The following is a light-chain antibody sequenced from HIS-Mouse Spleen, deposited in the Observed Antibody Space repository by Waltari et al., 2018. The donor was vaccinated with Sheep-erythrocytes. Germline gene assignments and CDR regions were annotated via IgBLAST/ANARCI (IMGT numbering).Light chain of an antibody. Sequence: QSALTQPASVSGSPGQSITISCTGTSSDVGSYNLVSWYQQHPGKAPKRMIYEGSKRPSGVSNRFSGPKSGNTASLTISGLQAEDEADYYCCSYAGSSTPWVFGGGTKLTVL. V-gene: IGLV2-23*01. CDR2: EGS. J-gene: IGLJ3*02. CDR3: CSYAGSSTPWV. CDR1: SSDVGSYNL.